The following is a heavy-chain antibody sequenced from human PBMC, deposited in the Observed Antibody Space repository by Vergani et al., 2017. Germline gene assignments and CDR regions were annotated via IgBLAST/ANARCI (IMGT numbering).Heavy chain of an antibody. J-gene: IGHJ5*02. CDR2: IIPIFGTA. CDR3: ARGKCSSTSCYHNWFDP. Sequence: QVQLVQSGAEVKKPGSSVKVSCKASGGTFSSYAISWVRQAPGQGVEWMGGIIPIFGTANYAQKFQGRVTITADESTSTAYMELSSLRSEDTAVYYCARGKCSSTSCYHNWFDPWGQGTLVTVSS. CDR1: GGTFSSYA. D-gene: IGHD2-2*01. V-gene: IGHV1-69*01.